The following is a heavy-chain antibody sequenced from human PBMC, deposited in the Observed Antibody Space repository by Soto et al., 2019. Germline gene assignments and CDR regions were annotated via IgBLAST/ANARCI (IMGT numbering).Heavy chain of an antibody. CDR2: IDPSDSYT. CDR3: ARLAIRELGATYGMDV. J-gene: IGHJ6*02. D-gene: IGHD1-26*01. Sequence: PGESLKISCKGSGYSFTSYWISWVRQMPGKGLEWMGRIDPSDSYTKYSPSFQGHVTISADKSISTAYLQWSSLKASDTAMYYCARLAIRELGATYGMDVWGQGTTVTVSS. CDR1: GYSFTSYW. V-gene: IGHV5-10-1*01.